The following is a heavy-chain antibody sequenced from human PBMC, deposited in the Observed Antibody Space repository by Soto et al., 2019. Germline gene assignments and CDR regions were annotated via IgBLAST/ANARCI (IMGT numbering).Heavy chain of an antibody. J-gene: IGHJ5*02. Sequence: QVQLVQSGSEVMKPGASVRGSCKTSGYTFSSYYLHWVRQAPGQGLEWMGIINPRGGSTSYAQKFQGRVTMTRDTSTRTVYMELSSLRSEDTDLYYCARGNTYGSGNYAKIDTWGQGTLVTVSS. CDR2: INPRGGST. CDR3: ARGNTYGSGNYAKIDT. V-gene: IGHV1-46*01. CDR1: GYTFSSYY. D-gene: IGHD3-10*01.